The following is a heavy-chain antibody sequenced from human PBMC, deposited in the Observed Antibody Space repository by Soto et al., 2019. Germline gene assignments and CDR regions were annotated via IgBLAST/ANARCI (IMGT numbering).Heavy chain of an antibody. CDR2: IYYSGST. D-gene: IGHD5-18*01. CDR1: GGSISSYY. V-gene: IGHV4-59*01. J-gene: IGHJ4*02. Sequence: SETLSLTCTVSGGSISSYYWSWIRQPPGKGLEWIGYIYYSGSTNYNPSLKSRVTISVDTSKNQFSLKLSSVTAADTAVYYCERSFRLWWLFDYWGQGTLVTVSS. CDR3: ERSFRLWWLFDY.